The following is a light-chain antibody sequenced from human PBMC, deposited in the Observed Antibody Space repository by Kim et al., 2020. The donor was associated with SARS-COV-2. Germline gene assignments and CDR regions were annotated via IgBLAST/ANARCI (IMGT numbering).Light chain of an antibody. CDR3: MQALT. J-gene: IGKJ4*01. Sequence: DIVMTQSPLSLPVTPGEPASISCRSSQSLLHSNGYNYLDWYLQKPGQSPQLLIYLGSNRASGVPDRFSGSGSGTDFTLKISRVEAEDVGVYYCMQALTFGGGTKLEI. V-gene: IGKV2-28*01. CDR1: QSLLHSNGYNY. CDR2: LGS.